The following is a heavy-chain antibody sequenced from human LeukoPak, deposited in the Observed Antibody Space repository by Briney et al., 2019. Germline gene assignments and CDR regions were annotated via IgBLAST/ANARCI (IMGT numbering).Heavy chain of an antibody. V-gene: IGHV1-46*01. CDR2: INPSGGST. J-gene: IGHJ2*01. CDR1: GYTFTSYD. Sequence: ASVKVSCKASGYTFTSYDISWVRQAPGQGLEWMGIINPSGGSTSYAQKFQGRVTMTRDTSTSTVYMELSSLRSEDTAVYYCARVDYGGFDLWGRGTLVTVSS. CDR3: ARVDYGGFDL. D-gene: IGHD4-23*01.